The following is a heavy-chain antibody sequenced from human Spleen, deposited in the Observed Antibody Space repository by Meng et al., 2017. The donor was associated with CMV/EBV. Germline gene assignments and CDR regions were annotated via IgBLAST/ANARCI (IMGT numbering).Heavy chain of an antibody. CDR3: ARISDTIFGADP. V-gene: IGHV3-48*04. CDR1: GFTFSSYS. J-gene: IGHJ5*02. D-gene: IGHD3-3*01. Sequence: GESLKISCAASGFTFSSYSMNWVRQAPGKGLEWVSYISSSGSTIYYADSVKGRFTISRDNAKNSLYLQMNSLRAEDTAVYYCARISDTIFGADPWGQGTLVTVSS. CDR2: ISSSGSTI.